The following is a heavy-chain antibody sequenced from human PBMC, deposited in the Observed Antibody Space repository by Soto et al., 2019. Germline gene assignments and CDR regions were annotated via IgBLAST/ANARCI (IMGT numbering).Heavy chain of an antibody. V-gene: IGHV4-30-2*01. CDR1: GGSISSGGYS. D-gene: IGHD3-10*01. CDR2: IYHSGST. CDR3: ARDLGDGYNRGAFDI. Sequence: QLQLQESGSGLVKPSQTLSLTCAVSGGSISSGGYSWSWIRQPPGKGLEWIGYIYHSGSTYYNPSLKSRVTLSVDRSKNQFSLKLSSVTAADTAVYYCARDLGDGYNRGAFDIWGQGTMVTVSS. J-gene: IGHJ3*02.